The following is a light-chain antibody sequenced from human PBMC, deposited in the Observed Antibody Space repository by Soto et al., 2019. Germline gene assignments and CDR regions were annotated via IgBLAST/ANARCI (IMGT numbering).Light chain of an antibody. V-gene: IGLV1-40*01. J-gene: IGLJ1*01. CDR3: QSYDSSRYV. Sequence: QSVLTQPPSVSGAPGQRVTISCTGSSSNIGAGYDVHWYQQLPGTAPKLLIYGNSNRPSGVPDRFSGSKSGTSASLAITGLRAEDEADYYCQSYDSSRYVFGTGTKVTVL. CDR1: SSNIGAGYD. CDR2: GNS.